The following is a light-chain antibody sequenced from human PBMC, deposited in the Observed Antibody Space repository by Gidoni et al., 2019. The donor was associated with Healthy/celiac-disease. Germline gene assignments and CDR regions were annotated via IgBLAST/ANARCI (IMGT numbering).Light chain of an antibody. CDR2: DAS. CDR3: QQRSNWPPYT. J-gene: IGKJ2*01. Sequence: EIVFTQSPATLSLSPGERATLSCRASQSVSSYLAWYQQKPGQAPRLLIYDASNRATGIPARFSGSGSGTDFTLTISSLDPEDFAVYYCQQRSNWPPYTFGQGTKLEIK. CDR1: QSVSSY. V-gene: IGKV3-11*01.